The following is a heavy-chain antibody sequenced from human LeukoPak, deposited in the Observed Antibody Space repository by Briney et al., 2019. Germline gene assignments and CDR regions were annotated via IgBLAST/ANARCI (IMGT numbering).Heavy chain of an antibody. CDR1: GFTFSSYA. J-gene: IGHJ4*02. V-gene: IGHV3-30-3*01. Sequence: PGGSLRLSCAASGFTFSSYAMHWVRQAPGKGQEWVAVISYDGSNKYYADSVKGRFTISRDNSKNTLYLQMNSLRAEDTAVYYCARDFYGFWSGYCGYWGQGTLVTVSS. CDR3: ARDFYGFWSGYCGY. CDR2: ISYDGSNK. D-gene: IGHD3-3*01.